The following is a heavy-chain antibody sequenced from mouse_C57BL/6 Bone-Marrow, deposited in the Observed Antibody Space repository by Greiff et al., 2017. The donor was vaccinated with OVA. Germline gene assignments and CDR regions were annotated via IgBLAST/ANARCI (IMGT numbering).Heavy chain of an antibody. V-gene: IGHV5-4*01. CDR2: ISDGGSYT. Sequence: EVQRVESGGGLVKPGGSLKLSCAASGFTFSSYAMSWVRQTPEKRLEWVATISDGGSYTYYPDNVKGRFTISRDNAKNILYLQMSHLKSEDTAMYYCAREDAMDYWGQGTSVTVSS. CDR1: GFTFSSYA. J-gene: IGHJ4*01. CDR3: AREDAMDY.